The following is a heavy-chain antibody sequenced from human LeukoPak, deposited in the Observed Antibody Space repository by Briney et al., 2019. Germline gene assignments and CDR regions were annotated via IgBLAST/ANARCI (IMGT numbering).Heavy chain of an antibody. CDR2: ISWNSGSI. J-gene: IGHJ3*02. CDR1: GFTFDDYA. CDR3: AKEGSIYLDAFDI. Sequence: GRSPRLSCAASGFTFDDYAMHWVRQAPGKGLEWVSGISWNSGSIGYADSVKGRFTISRDNSKNTLYLQMNSLRAEDTAVYYCAKEGSIYLDAFDIWGQGTMVTVSS. V-gene: IGHV3-9*01. D-gene: IGHD6-6*01.